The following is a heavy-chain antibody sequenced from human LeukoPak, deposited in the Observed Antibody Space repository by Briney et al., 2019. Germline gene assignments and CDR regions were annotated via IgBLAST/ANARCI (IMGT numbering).Heavy chain of an antibody. D-gene: IGHD3-10*01. J-gene: IGHJ5*01. CDR2: ISTYNGDT. CDR3: ARTPNYGSGSLFFWFDS. V-gene: IGHV1-18*01. CDR1: GYTFTKYG. Sequence: ASVKVSCKASGYTFTKYGIGWARQAPGQGLEWMGWISTYNGDTYYPQKVQGRVTMTTDTSTTTGYMELRSLRSDDTAVYYCARTPNYGSGSLFFWFDSLGQGTLVTVSS.